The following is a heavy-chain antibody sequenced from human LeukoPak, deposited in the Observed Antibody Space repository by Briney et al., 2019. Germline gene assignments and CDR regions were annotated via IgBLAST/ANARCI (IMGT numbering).Heavy chain of an antibody. CDR2: ISYDGRNK. D-gene: IGHD6-13*01. J-gene: IGHJ4*02. V-gene: IGHV3-30*03. Sequence: GGSLRPSCAASGFTFSSYGMHWVRQAPGKGLEWVAVISYDGRNKYYADSVKGRFTVSRDNSKNTLYLQMNSLRAEDTAVYYCASHWAQQLVSDYWGQGTLVTVSS. CDR1: GFTFSSYG. CDR3: ASHWAQQLVSDY.